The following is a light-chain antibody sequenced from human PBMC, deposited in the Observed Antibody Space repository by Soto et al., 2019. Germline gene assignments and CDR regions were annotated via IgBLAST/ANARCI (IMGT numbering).Light chain of an antibody. CDR2: GVC. J-gene: IGKJ1*01. Sequence: EILMTQSPATLSVSPGGRATLSCRSGQCVSSNLAWYQQKPGQAPRLLIYGVCTSATDIPARFSGSGSGTEFTLTISSLQSEDFAVYYCQQYNNWPPTWTFGQGTKVDIK. CDR3: QQYNNWPPTWT. CDR1: QCVSSN. V-gene: IGKV3-15*01.